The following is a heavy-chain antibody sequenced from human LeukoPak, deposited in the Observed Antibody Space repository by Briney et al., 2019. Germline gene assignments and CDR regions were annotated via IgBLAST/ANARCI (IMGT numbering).Heavy chain of an antibody. CDR2: IRQDGSDK. J-gene: IGHJ4*02. V-gene: IGHV3-7*01. D-gene: IGHD2-15*01. Sequence: PGGSLRLSCAASGFTFSSNWMSWVRQAPGKGLEWVANIRQDGSDKYYMDSVKGRFTISRDNAKNSLSLQMNSLRVEDTAVYYCARDRDCGDGGCYPHFDYWGQGVQVTVSS. CDR3: ARDRDCGDGGCYPHFDY. CDR1: GFTFSSNW.